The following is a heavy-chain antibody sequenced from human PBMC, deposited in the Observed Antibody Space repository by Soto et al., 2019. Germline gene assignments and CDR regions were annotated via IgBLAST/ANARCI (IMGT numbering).Heavy chain of an antibody. V-gene: IGHV3-23*01. CDR3: ARLYTWIMDY. Sequence: PGGSLRLSCSASGFKSVDYAMGWVRQAPGKGLEWVAAISGTGARTFYDDSVKGRFTISRDNSRSTLYLQMNSLRAEDKAVYHCARLYTWIMDYWGQGIMVTVSS. J-gene: IGHJ4*02. CDR2: ISGTGART. CDR1: GFKSVDYA. D-gene: IGHD5-12*01.